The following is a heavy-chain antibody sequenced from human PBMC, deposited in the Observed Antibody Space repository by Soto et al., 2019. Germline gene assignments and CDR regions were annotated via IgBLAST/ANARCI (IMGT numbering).Heavy chain of an antibody. CDR3: ARVAEYSSSPDYYYYYMDV. V-gene: IGHV4-59*01. Sequence: SETLSLTCTVSGGSISSYYWSWIRQPPGKGLEWIGYIYYSGSTNYNPSLKSRVTISVDTSKNQFSLKLSSVTAAETAVYYCARVAEYSSSPDYYYYYMDVWGKGTTVTVSS. CDR1: GGSISSYY. J-gene: IGHJ6*03. CDR2: IYYSGST. D-gene: IGHD6-6*01.